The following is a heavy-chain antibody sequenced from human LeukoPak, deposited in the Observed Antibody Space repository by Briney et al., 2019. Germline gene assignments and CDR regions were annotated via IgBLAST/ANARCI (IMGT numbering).Heavy chain of an antibody. CDR1: GFTFSSYG. J-gene: IGHJ4*02. CDR2: ISYDGSNK. V-gene: IGHV3-30*03. D-gene: IGHD5-24*01. CDR3: AAVEMATIRPFDY. Sequence: GGSLRLSCAASGFTFSSYGMHWVRQAPGKGLEWVAVISYDGSNKYYADSVKGRFTISRDNSKNTPYLQMNSLRAEHTAVYYCAAVEMATIRPFDYWGQGTLVTVSS.